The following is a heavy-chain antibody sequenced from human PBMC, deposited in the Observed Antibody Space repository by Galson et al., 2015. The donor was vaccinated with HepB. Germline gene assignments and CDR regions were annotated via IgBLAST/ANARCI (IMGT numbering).Heavy chain of an antibody. CDR1: GYTFTDYY. D-gene: IGHD3-3*01. Sequence: SVKVSCKASGYTFTDYYMHWVRQAPGQGLEWMGWISPKNGYTNYAQKFQGRVTLTRDTSISTSYMKLIGLGSDDTAVYYCARAGAIFGGVIQNWFDPWGQGTLVTVSS. CDR3: ARAGAIFGGVIQNWFDP. V-gene: IGHV1-2*02. CDR2: ISPKNGYT. J-gene: IGHJ5*02.